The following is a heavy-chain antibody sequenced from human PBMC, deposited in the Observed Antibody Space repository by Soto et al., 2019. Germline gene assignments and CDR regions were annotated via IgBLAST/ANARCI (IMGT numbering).Heavy chain of an antibody. CDR3: ARDSTLAY. V-gene: IGHV1-46*01. CDR1: GYTFTSNY. CDR2: INPSGGGT. J-gene: IGHJ4*02. Sequence: QVQLVQSGAEVKKPGASVKVSCKASGYTFTSNYMHWVRQAPGQGLEWMGIINPSGGGTSYAQKFQARVTMTADTSTSTVYMELSSLRSEDMAVYYCARDSTLAYWGQGTLVTVSS.